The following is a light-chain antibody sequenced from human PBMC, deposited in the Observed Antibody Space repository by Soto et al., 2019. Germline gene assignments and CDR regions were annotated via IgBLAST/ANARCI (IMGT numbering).Light chain of an antibody. CDR3: QQSYSSPGT. J-gene: IGKJ2*02. V-gene: IGKV1-39*01. CDR2: AAS. Sequence: DLQMTQSPSSLSASVGDRVTITCRASQSISNYLNWYQQRPGKAPNLLIYAASRLQRGVPSRFSGSGSRTDFTLTISSLLPEDCATYYCQQSYSSPGTFGQGTKLEI. CDR1: QSISNY.